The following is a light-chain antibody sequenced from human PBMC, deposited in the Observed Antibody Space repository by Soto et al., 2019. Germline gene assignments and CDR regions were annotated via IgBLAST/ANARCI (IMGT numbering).Light chain of an antibody. CDR2: AAS. J-gene: IGKJ1*01. Sequence: IQMTQSPSSLSASVGDRVTITCRASQTISSWLAWFQQRPGNAPTLLISAASRLQSGVPSRFSGRGSGTDFTLTISSLQPEDFATYYCLQDYDYPRTFGQGTKVDIK. V-gene: IGKV1-6*01. CDR3: LQDYDYPRT. CDR1: QTISSW.